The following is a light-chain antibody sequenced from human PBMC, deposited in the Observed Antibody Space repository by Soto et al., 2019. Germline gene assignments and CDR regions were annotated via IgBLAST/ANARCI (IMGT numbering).Light chain of an antibody. Sequence: IQMTQSPSTLSGSVGDRVTITCRASQTISSWLAWYQQKPGKAPKLLIYKASTLKSGVPSRFSGSGSGTEFTLTISSVQPDDFATYYCQPYNSYSEAFGQGTKVELK. CDR1: QTISSW. CDR2: KAS. J-gene: IGKJ1*01. CDR3: QPYNSYSEA. V-gene: IGKV1-5*03.